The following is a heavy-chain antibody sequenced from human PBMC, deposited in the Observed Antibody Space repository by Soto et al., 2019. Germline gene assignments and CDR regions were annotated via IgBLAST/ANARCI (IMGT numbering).Heavy chain of an antibody. Sequence: QVQLVQSRAEVKKPGSSVKVSCKASGGTFSNYAISWVRQAPGQGLEWMGGIIPIFGTANNPQKFQGRVTITADESTSTAYMELSSLRSEHTAVYYCARDGIGIAVAGTYNGMDVWGQGTTVTVSS. V-gene: IGHV1-69*01. J-gene: IGHJ6*02. D-gene: IGHD6-19*01. CDR2: IIPIFGTA. CDR3: ARDGIGIAVAGTYNGMDV. CDR1: GGTFSNYA.